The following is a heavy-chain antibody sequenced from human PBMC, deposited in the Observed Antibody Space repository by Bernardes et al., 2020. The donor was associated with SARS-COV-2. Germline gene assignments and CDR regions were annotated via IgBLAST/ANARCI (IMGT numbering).Heavy chain of an antibody. CDR1: GFTFGDHA. V-gene: IGHV3-9*01. CDR2: ISWNSADI. D-gene: IGHD3-10*01. Sequence: GGSLRLSCEASGFTFGDHAMHWVRQSPGGGLEWVSAISWNSADIGYADAVKGRFTISRDNAQNSLYLHLKSLRPEDTAAYYCVKSGRFYNGPGSYYSPYYFDHWGQGALVTVSS. J-gene: IGHJ4*02. CDR3: VKSGRFYNGPGSYYSPYYFDH.